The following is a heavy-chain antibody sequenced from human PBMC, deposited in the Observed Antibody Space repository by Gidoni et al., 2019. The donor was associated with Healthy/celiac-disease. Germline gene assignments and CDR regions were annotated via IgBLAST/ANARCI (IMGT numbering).Heavy chain of an antibody. CDR3: ARAPPAPYIRNYYHYYGMDV. CDR1: GYTFSSYG. J-gene: IGHJ6*02. CDR2: ISGYDDKT. D-gene: IGHD3-10*02. Sequence: QIQLVQSGAEVKKPVASVKVSCKASGYTFSSYGITWVRQAPGQGLEWMGWISGYDDKTNYAQNLQGRVTMTADTSTGTAYMELRSLGSDDTAVYYCARAPPAPYIRNYYHYYGMDVWGQGTAITVSS. V-gene: IGHV1-18*04.